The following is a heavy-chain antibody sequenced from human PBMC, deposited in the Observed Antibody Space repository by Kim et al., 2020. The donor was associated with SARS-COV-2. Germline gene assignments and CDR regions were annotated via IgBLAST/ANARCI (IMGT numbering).Heavy chain of an antibody. CDR3: VKGTGYYGSGSYWGGYFDY. Sequence: GGSLRLSCSASGFTFSSYAMHWVRQAPGKGLEYVSAISSNGGSTYYADSVKGRFTISRDNSENTLYLQMSSLRAEDTAVYYCVKGTGYYGSGSYWGGYFDYWGQGTLVTVSS. J-gene: IGHJ4*02. V-gene: IGHV3-64D*09. CDR2: ISSNGGST. D-gene: IGHD3-10*01. CDR1: GFTFSSYA.